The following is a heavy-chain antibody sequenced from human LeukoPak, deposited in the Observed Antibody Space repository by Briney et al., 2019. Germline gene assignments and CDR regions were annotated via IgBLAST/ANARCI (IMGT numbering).Heavy chain of an antibody. D-gene: IGHD4-23*01. Sequence: ASVKVSCKASGYTFNGYYMHWVRQAPGRGPEWMRWINPNSGDTNYAQKFQGRVTMTRDTSISTAYMELSRLRSDDTAVYYCARPDGDTGGNYGCWGQGTLVTVSS. V-gene: IGHV1-2*02. CDR2: INPNSGDT. CDR1: GYTFNGYY. J-gene: IGHJ4*02. CDR3: ARPDGDTGGNYGC.